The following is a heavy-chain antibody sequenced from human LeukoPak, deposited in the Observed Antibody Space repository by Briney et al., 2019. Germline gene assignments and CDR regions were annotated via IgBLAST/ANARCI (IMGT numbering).Heavy chain of an antibody. CDR1: GGSFSGYY. CDR3: ARDWTDSLIAFDI. CDR2: INHSGST. Sequence: PSETLSLTCAVYGGSFSGYYWSWIRQPPGKGLEWIGEINHSGSTNYNPSLKSRVTISVDTSKNQFSLKLSSVTAADTAVYYCARDWTDSLIAFDIWGQGTMVTVSS. J-gene: IGHJ3*02. D-gene: IGHD3/OR15-3a*01. V-gene: IGHV4-34*01.